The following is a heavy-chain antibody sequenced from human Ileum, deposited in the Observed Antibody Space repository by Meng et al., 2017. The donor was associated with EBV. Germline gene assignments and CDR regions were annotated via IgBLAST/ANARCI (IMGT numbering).Heavy chain of an antibody. CDR2: ISSDGNNK. CDR3: AKDKGVRSIDY. J-gene: IGHJ4*02. V-gene: IGHV3-30*18. Sequence: QVQGVESGGGVLPPWGSLRLACPALGLTFSYAGMHWVRQAPGKGLEWVTFISSDGNNKIYPDSVKGRFTVSRDDSKNSVYLQMNSLTPEDTAVYYCAKDKGVRSIDYWGQGTLVTVSS. D-gene: IGHD3-3*01. CDR1: GLTFSYAG.